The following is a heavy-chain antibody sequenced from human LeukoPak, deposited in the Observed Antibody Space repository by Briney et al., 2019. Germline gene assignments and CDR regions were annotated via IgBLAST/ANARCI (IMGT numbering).Heavy chain of an antibody. CDR1: GGSISSNY. Sequence: SETLSLTCTVSGGSISSNYWSWMRQSPGKGLECIGYIYYRGSTDYNPSLKSRVTISVDTSKNQFSLKLSSVTAADTAVYYCARQNYDEVNYYYGLDVWGQGTTVTVSS. V-gene: IGHV4-59*08. D-gene: IGHD3-3*01. CDR3: ARQNYDEVNYYYGLDV. CDR2: IYYRGST. J-gene: IGHJ6*02.